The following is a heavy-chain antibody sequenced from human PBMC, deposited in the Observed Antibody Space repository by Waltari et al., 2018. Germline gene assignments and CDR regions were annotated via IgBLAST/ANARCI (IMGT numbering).Heavy chain of an antibody. Sequence: EVQLLESGGGLVEPGGSLRLACAASGFTFSSYAMSWVRHAPGKGLEWVSAIGGSVGSTYYADSLKCRFTISRDNSKNTLYLQMNSLRAEDTAVYYCAKDLYDSSADGGYWGQGTLVTVSS. J-gene: IGHJ4*02. CDR2: IGGSVGST. CDR3: AKDLYDSSADGGY. CDR1: GFTFSSYA. D-gene: IGHD3-22*01. V-gene: IGHV3-23*01.